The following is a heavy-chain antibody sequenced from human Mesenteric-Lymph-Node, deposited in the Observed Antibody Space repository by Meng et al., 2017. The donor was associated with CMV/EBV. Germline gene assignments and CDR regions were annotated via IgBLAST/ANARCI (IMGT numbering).Heavy chain of an antibody. Sequence: GESLKISCAASGFTFSDYYMSWIRQAPGKGLEWVSYISSSGSTIYYADSVKGRFTISRDNAKNSLYLQMNSLRAEDTAVYYCARSTSRYGSGRGDYYGMDVWGQGTTVTVSS. CDR2: ISSSGSTI. CDR3: ARSTSRYGSGRGDYYGMDV. V-gene: IGHV3-11*04. CDR1: GFTFSDYY. J-gene: IGHJ6*02. D-gene: IGHD3-10*01.